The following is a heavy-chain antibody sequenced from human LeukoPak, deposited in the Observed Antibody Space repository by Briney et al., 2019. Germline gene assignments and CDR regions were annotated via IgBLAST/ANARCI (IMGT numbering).Heavy chain of an antibody. V-gene: IGHV4-4*07. D-gene: IGHD1-26*01. CDR1: GGSMSFYY. CDR2: LYTSGST. Sequence: SDTLSLTCRVSGGSMSFYYWGWVRQPAGKGLEWIGRLYTSGSTKFNPSLQSRVTMSVDTSKNQFSLNLTSVTAADTAVYYCARGQVGTFVNRKLAFDIWGQGTKVTVSS. CDR3: ARGQVGTFVNRKLAFDI. J-gene: IGHJ3*02.